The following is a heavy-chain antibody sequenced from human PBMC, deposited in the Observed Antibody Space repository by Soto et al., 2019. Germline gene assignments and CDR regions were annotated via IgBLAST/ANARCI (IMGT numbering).Heavy chain of an antibody. CDR2: IIPVFGTT. J-gene: IGHJ6*02. CDR1: GGTFRNYG. D-gene: IGHD2-15*01. Sequence: SVKVSCKASGGTFRNYGIGWVRQAPGQGLEWMGGIIPVFGTTNYAQKFQGRVTITADESTSTAYIEVSSLRSEDTAMFYCGRYCSGGSCHTLDYYGMDVWGQGTMVTVSS. CDR3: GRYCSGGSCHTLDYYGMDV. V-gene: IGHV1-69*13.